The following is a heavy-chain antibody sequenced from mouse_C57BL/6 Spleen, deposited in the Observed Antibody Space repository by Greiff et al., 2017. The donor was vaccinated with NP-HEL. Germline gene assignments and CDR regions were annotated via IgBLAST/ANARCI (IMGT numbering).Heavy chain of an antibody. CDR2: INPSNGGT. Sequence: VQLQQPGTELVKPGASVKLSCKASGYTFTSYWMHWVKQRPGQGLEWIGNINPSNGGTNYNEKFKSKATLTVDKSSSTAYMQRSSLTSEDSAVYYCARYGGPFYGRSYGFAYWGQGTLVTVSA. V-gene: IGHV1-53*01. D-gene: IGHD1-1*01. CDR3: ARYGGPFYGRSYGFAY. CDR1: GYTFTSYW. J-gene: IGHJ3*01.